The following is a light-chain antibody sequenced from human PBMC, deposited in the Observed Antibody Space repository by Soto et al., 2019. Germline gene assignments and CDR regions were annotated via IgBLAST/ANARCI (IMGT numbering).Light chain of an antibody. CDR3: QQYDNLLLT. Sequence: DIQMTQSPSSLSASVGDRVTITCRASQGIRHYLAWYQQKPGKVPKLLIYEASNLQSGVPSRFRGGGSGTEFTLTISSLQPEDIATYYCQQYDNLLLTFGGGTKV. V-gene: IGKV1-27*01. CDR2: EAS. J-gene: IGKJ4*01. CDR1: QGIRHY.